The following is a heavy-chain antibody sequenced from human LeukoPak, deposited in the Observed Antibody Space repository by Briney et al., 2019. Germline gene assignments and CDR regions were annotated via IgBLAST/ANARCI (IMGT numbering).Heavy chain of an antibody. CDR1: GYTFTNYA. Sequence: ASVKVSCKASGYTFTNYAMNWVRQAPGQGLEWMGWINTNTGNPTYDQGSTGRFVFSLDTSVSTAYLQISSLKAEDTAVYYCARDIQLWPRGFDYWGQGTLVTVSS. D-gene: IGHD5-18*01. J-gene: IGHJ4*02. CDR3: ARDIQLWPRGFDY. CDR2: INTNTGNP. V-gene: IGHV7-4-1*02.